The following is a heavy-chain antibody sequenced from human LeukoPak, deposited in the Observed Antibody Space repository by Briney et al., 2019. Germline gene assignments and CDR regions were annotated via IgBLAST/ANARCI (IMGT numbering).Heavy chain of an antibody. V-gene: IGHV1-3*01. CDR2: INAGNGNT. D-gene: IGHD6-19*01. CDR3: ARDKVDSSGSLDY. J-gene: IGHJ4*02. Sequence: ASVKVSCKASGYTFTSYAMHWVRQAPGQRLEWMGWINAGNGNTKYSQKFQGRVTITRDTSASTAYMELSSLRSEGTAVYYCARDKVDSSGSLDYWGQGTLVTVSS. CDR1: GYTFTSYA.